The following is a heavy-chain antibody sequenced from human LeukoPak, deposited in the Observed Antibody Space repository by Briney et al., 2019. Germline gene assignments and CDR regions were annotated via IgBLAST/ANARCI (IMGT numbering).Heavy chain of an antibody. CDR2: ISGSGGST. CDR1: GFTFSSYA. V-gene: IGHV3-23*01. J-gene: IGHJ6*02. Sequence: GGSLRLSCAASGFTFSSYAMSWVRQAPGKGLEGVSAISGSGGSTYYADYVKGRFTISRDNSKNTLYLQMNSLRAEDTAVYYCARVYQLPDDYYYYSGMDVWGQGTTVTVSS. D-gene: IGHD2-2*01. CDR3: ARVYQLPDDYYYYSGMDV.